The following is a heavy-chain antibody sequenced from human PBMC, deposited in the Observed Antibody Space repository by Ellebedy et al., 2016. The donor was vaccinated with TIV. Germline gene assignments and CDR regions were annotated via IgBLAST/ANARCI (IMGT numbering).Heavy chain of an antibody. Sequence: AASVKVSCKASGYTFTSYGISWVRQAPGQGLEWMGWISAYNGNTNYAQKLQGRVTMTTDTSTSTAYMELRSLRSDDTAVYYCARVTMIVVVPDAFDIWGQGTMVTVSS. J-gene: IGHJ3*02. D-gene: IGHD3-22*01. CDR3: ARVTMIVVVPDAFDI. V-gene: IGHV1-18*01. CDR2: ISAYNGNT. CDR1: GYTFTSYG.